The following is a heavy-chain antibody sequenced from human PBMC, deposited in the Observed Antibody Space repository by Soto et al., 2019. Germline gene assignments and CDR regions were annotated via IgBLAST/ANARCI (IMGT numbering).Heavy chain of an antibody. CDR1: GGSISSSNY. V-gene: IGHV4-4*02. J-gene: IGHJ4*02. CDR3: ASSPPRYRLDSSGG. Sequence: QVQLQQESGPTVVKPSGTLSLKCFVSGGSISSSNYWGWVRQPPGKGLEWIGEIFHLGSTTYNPAFKGRATISVDKSNNQFSLKLTSVTAADTAVYFCASSPPRYRLDSSGGWGRGTPVIVSS. CDR2: IFHLGST. D-gene: IGHD4-4*01.